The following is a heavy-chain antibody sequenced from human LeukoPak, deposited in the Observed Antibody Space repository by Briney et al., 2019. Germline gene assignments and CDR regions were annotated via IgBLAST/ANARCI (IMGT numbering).Heavy chain of an antibody. CDR1: GGSISSSSYY. Sequence: SETLSLTCTVSGGSISSSSYYWGWIRQPPGKGLEWIGSIYYSGSTYYNPSLKSRVTISVDTSKNQFSLKLSSVTAADTAVYYCARWVLTGYYVDYWGQGTLVTVSS. CDR2: IYYSGST. J-gene: IGHJ4*02. CDR3: ARWVLTGYYVDY. V-gene: IGHV4-39*01. D-gene: IGHD3-9*01.